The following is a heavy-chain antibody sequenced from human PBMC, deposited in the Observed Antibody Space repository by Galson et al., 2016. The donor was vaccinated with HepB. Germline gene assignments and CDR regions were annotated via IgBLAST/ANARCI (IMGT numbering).Heavy chain of an antibody. CDR1: GGSVSSGSYY. CDR3: ARDPCERREPGFMDV. CDR2: IHNSGST. V-gene: IGHV4-61*01. Sequence: SETLSLTCTVSGGSVSSGSYYWSWIRQPPGKGLEWIGYIHNSGSTNYNPALKSRVTISVETSKNQFSLKLNSVTAEDTAVYYCARDPCERREPGFMDVWGQGTTVTVSS. J-gene: IGHJ6*02. D-gene: IGHD1-26*01.